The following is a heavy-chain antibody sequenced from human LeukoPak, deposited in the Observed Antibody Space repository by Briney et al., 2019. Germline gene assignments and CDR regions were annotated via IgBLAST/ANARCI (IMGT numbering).Heavy chain of an antibody. V-gene: IGHV3-23*01. Sequence: PGGSLRLSCAASGFTFSSYAMSWVRQAPGKGLEWVSAISGSGGSTYYADSVKGRFTISRDNSKNTLYLQMNSLRAEGTAVYYCAKSPSLDYYDSSGYRYYFDYWGQGTLVTVSS. CDR2: ISGSGGST. CDR1: GFTFSSYA. CDR3: AKSPSLDYYDSSGYRYYFDY. J-gene: IGHJ4*02. D-gene: IGHD3-22*01.